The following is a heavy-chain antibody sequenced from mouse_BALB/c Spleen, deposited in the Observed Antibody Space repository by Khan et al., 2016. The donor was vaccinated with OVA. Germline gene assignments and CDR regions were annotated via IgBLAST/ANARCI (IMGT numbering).Heavy chain of an antibody. CDR3: ARRARK. D-gene: IGHD3-3*01. Sequence: VQLKQSGAELVKSGATVKLSCTASGFNIKDTYMHWLKQWPEQGLEWIGRINPPNGNTKYDPKFPGKSTITADTYSNTAHLQLSLLTSEDAAFYYYARRARKWGQGTTLTVCS. CDR1: GFNIKDTY. J-gene: IGHJ2*01. CDR2: INPPNGNT. V-gene: IGHV14-3*02.